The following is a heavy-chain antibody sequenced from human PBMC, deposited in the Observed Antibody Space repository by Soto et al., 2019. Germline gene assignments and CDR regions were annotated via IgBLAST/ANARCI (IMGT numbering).Heavy chain of an antibody. J-gene: IGHJ4*02. V-gene: IGHV4-34*01. Sequence: SETLSLTCAVYGGSFSGYYWSWIRQPPGKGLEWIGEINHSGSTNYNPSLKSRVTISVDTSKNQFSLKLSSVTAADTAVYYCARGFTVTTYHYWGQGTLVTVSS. CDR2: INHSGST. CDR3: ARGFTVTTYHY. CDR1: GGSFSGYY. D-gene: IGHD4-17*01.